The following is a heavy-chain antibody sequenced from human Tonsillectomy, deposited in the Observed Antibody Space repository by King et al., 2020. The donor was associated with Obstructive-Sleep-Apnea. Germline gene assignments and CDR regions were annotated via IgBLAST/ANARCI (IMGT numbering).Heavy chain of an antibody. CDR1: GGFISRNSSY. CDR3: ATEAGIRDSRYFDY. D-gene: IGHD2/OR15-2a*01. CDR2: IYSDVDT. Sequence: LQLQESGPRLVKPSETLSLTCTVSGGFISRNSSYWIWILPPPGKGLEWIASIYSDVDTYHNPSLKRRITISVDTTSNHFSLRLRSLTAADTAVYYCATEAGIRDSRYFDYWGQGTLVTGSS. V-gene: IGHV4-39*02. J-gene: IGHJ4*02.